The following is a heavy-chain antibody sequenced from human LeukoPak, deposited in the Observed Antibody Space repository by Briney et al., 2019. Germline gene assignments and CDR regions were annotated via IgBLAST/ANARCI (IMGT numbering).Heavy chain of an antibody. D-gene: IGHD2-15*01. CDR3: AKGGCRGTCNPLAY. CDR2: ISYDGSNK. V-gene: IGHV3-30*07. Sequence: GGSLRLSCAASGFTFTSYAVHWVRQAPGKGLEWVAVISYDGSNKYYADPVKGRFTISRDNSKNTLYLQMNNLRAEDTAVYYCAKGGCRGTCNPLAYWGQGALVTVSP. CDR1: GFTFTSYA. J-gene: IGHJ4*02.